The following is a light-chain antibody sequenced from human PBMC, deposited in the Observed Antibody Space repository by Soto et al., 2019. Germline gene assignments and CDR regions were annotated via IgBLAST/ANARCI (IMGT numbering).Light chain of an antibody. CDR3: QQYNNWPKM. CDR2: RAS. V-gene: IGKV3-15*01. J-gene: IGKJ1*01. Sequence: EIGMTQSAGTLSVSPGERSTLACRASQDVLTNLAWYQQKPGQSPRLLIYRASTRATGVPARFSGSGSGTEFTLTISSLQSEDFAVYYCQQYNNWPKMFGQGTKVDIK. CDR1: QDVLTN.